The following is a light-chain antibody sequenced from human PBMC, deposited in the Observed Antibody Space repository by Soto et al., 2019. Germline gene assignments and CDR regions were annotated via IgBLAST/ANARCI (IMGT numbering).Light chain of an antibody. CDR2: DVS. Sequence: QSALTQPASVSGSPGQSITIACTGTSSDVGGYNYVSWYQQYPGKAPRLVISDVSNRPSGVSNRFSGSKSGNSASLTISGLQAEDEADYYCSSYTSSSTDVFGTGTKLTVL. CDR1: SSDVGGYNY. CDR3: SSYTSSSTDV. V-gene: IGLV2-14*01. J-gene: IGLJ1*01.